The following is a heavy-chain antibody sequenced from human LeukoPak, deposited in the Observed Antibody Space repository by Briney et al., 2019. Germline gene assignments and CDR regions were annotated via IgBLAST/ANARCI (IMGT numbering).Heavy chain of an antibody. CDR3: ARNPYYGSGIRGPYYYYMDV. CDR1: GYTFTSYG. CDR2: ISAYNGNT. V-gene: IGHV1-18*01. J-gene: IGHJ6*03. D-gene: IGHD3-10*01. Sequence: ASVKVSCKASGYTFTSYGISWVRQAPGQGLEWMGWISAYNGNTNYAQKLQGRVTMTTDTSTSTAYMELRSLRSDDTAVYYCARNPYYGSGIRGPYYYYMDVWGKGTTVTVSS.